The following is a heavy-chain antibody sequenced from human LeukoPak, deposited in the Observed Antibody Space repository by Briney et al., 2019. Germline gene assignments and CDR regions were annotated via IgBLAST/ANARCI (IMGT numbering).Heavy chain of an antibody. J-gene: IGHJ4*02. D-gene: IGHD6-6*01. CDR3: ARHPSIAAYFDS. Sequence: SETLSLTCTASGGSINSYYWSWIRQPPGKGLEWIGYIYYSGSTNYNPSLKSRVTISVDTSKNQFSLKLSSVTAADTAVYYCARHPSIAAYFDSWGQGTLVTVSP. CDR2: IYYSGST. CDR1: GGSINSYY. V-gene: IGHV4-59*08.